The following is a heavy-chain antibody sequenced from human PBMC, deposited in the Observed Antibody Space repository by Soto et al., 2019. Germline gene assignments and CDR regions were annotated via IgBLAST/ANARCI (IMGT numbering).Heavy chain of an antibody. V-gene: IGHV1-69*01. CDR1: GGTFSSYA. Sequence: QVQLVQSGAEVKKPGSSVKVSCKASGGTFSSYAISWVRQAPGQGLEWMGGIIPIFGTANYAQKFQGRVTITADESTSTAYIELSSLRSEDTAVYYCARGTESVLLLFGETIDYYGMDVWGQGTTDTVSS. CDR2: IIPIFGTA. D-gene: IGHD3-10*01. J-gene: IGHJ6*02. CDR3: ARGTESVLLLFGETIDYYGMDV.